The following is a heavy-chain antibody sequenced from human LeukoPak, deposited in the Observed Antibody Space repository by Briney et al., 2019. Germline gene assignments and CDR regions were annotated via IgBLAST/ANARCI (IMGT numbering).Heavy chain of an antibody. D-gene: IGHD6-19*01. Sequence: PGRSLRLSCAASGFTFDDYAMHWVRQTPGKGLEWVSGISWNSGSKDYADSVRGRFSISRDNAKNSLYLQMNSLRVEDTARYYCAKVVYSSSSNYYMDVWGRGTTVTVS. CDR1: GFTFDDYA. CDR2: ISWNSGSK. J-gene: IGHJ6*03. CDR3: AKVVYSSSSNYYMDV. V-gene: IGHV3-9*01.